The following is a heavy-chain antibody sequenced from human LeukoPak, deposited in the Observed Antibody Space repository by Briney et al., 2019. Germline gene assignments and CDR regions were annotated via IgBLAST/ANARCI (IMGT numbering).Heavy chain of an antibody. CDR2: IYHSGIT. J-gene: IGHJ4*02. CDR3: ARDLVQSGGYYFDY. D-gene: IGHD3-22*01. Sequence: SGTLSLTCAVSGGSVNTDNWWTWVRQPPGKGLEWIGQIYHSGITYYNPSLKSRVTISLDKSKNQFSLNLNSVTAADTAVYYCARDLVQSGGYYFDYWGPGAVVTVSS. V-gene: IGHV4-4*02. CDR1: GGSVNTDNW.